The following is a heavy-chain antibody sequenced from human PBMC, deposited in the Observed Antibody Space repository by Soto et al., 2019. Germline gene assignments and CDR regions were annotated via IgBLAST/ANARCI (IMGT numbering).Heavy chain of an antibody. Sequence: APVKVSCKASGYTFTSYGISWVRQAPGQGLAWMGWISAYNGNTNYAQKLQGRVTMTTDTSTSTAYMELRSLRSDDTAVYYCARDSPYASLGYYEVYYYYYGMDDWGQGTRVTVSS. CDR2: ISAYNGNT. D-gene: IGHD3-22*01. CDR1: GYTFTSYG. J-gene: IGHJ6*02. V-gene: IGHV1-18*01. CDR3: ARDSPYASLGYYEVYYYYYGMDD.